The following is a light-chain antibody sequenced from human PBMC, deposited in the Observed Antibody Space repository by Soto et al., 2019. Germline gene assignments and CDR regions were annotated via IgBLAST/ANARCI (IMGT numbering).Light chain of an antibody. Sequence: EILLTQSPGTLSLSPGERATLSCRASQSVSSNYLVWYQQTPGEAPRLFIYGASRKATGISDRFSGSGSGKDFTLTISRLEPEDFAVYYCQQYGSSPRTFGGGTKVDIK. CDR2: GAS. CDR1: QSVSSNY. J-gene: IGKJ4*01. V-gene: IGKV3-20*01. CDR3: QQYGSSPRT.